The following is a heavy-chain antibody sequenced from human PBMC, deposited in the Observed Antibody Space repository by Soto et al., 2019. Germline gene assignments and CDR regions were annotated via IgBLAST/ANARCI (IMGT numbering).Heavy chain of an antibody. Sequence: QVQLVQSGAEVKKPGSSVKVSCKASGGTFSSYAISWVRQAPGQGLEWMGGIIPIFGTANYAQKFQGRVTITADESTSTAYMELSSLRSEDTAVYYCARGEYGSGSYYNPRYGMDFWGQGTTVTVSS. V-gene: IGHV1-69*12. D-gene: IGHD3-10*01. CDR1: GGTFSSYA. J-gene: IGHJ6*02. CDR3: ARGEYGSGSYYNPRYGMDF. CDR2: IIPIFGTA.